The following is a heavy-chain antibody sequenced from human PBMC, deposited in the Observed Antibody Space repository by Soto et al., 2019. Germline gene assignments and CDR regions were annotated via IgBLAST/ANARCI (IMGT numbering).Heavy chain of an antibody. Sequence: GGSLRLSCAASGFTFSNAWMSWVRQAPGKGLEWVGRIKSKTDGGTTDYAAPVKGRFTISRDDSKNTLYLQMNSLKTEDTAEYYCTTDVLEVGYSSGWYPYYFDYWGQGTLVTVSS. D-gene: IGHD6-19*01. CDR3: TTDVLEVGYSSGWYPYYFDY. CDR1: GFTFSNAW. J-gene: IGHJ4*02. V-gene: IGHV3-15*01. CDR2: IKSKTDGGTT.